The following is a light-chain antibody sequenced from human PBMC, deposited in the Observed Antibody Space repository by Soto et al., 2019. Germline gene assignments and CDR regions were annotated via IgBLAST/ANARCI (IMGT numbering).Light chain of an antibody. V-gene: IGLV1-44*01. J-gene: IGLJ1*01. Sequence: QSVLTQPPSASGTPGQRITISCSGSSSDIGDSPVNWYQQLPGTAPKLFIYSDNQRPSGVPDRFSGSKSGTSASLAISGLQSDDEADYYCAAWDDSLSDYVFGTGTKLTVL. CDR2: SDN. CDR1: SSDIGDSP. CDR3: AAWDDSLSDYV.